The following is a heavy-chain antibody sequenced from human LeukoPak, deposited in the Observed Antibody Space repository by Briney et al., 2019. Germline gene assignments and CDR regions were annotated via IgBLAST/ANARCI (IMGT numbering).Heavy chain of an antibody. D-gene: IGHD3-16*01. CDR3: ARDDGFSCYSY. J-gene: IGHJ4*02. V-gene: IGHV3-7*01. CDR2: MNLDGSEK. CDR1: GFTFSNYA. Sequence: GGSLRLSCAASGFTFSNYAMTWVRQAPGKGLEWVANMNLDGSEKYYVDSVKGRFIISRDNAKNSLYLQMNSLTAEDTAIYYCARDDGFSCYSYWGQGTLVTVSS.